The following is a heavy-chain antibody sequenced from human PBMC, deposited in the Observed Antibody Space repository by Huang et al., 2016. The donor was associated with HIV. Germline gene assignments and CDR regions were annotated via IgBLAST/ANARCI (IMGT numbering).Heavy chain of an antibody. CDR3: ASLGLDWNSGG. V-gene: IGHV3-74*01. CDR1: GFTFSRYW. J-gene: IGHJ4*02. CDR2: MNSDGGST. D-gene: IGHD1-7*01. Sequence: EVQLVESGGGLVQPGGSLRLSYAASGFTFSRYWMHWVRQAPGKGLGWVSSMNSDGGSTSYADSVKGRFTISRDNAKNTLYLQMNSLRAEDTAVYYCASLGLDWNSGGWGQGTLVTVSS.